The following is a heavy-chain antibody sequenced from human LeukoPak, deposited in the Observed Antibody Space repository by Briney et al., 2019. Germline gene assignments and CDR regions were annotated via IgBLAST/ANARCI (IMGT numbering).Heavy chain of an antibody. CDR2: IWYDGSNK. CDR1: GFSFSSHG. D-gene: IGHD3-22*01. Sequence: GGSLRLSCVASGFSFSSHGMHWVRQAPGKGLEWVAFIWYDGSNKYYVDSVKGRFTISRDNSKNTLFLQMNSLRAEDTAVYYCARSFRGYYYDSSGYYTAEYFQHWGQGTLVTVSS. V-gene: IGHV3-33*01. CDR3: ARSFRGYYYDSSGYYTAEYFQH. J-gene: IGHJ1*01.